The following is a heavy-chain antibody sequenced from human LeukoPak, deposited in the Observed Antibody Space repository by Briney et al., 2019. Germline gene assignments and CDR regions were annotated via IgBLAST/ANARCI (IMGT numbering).Heavy chain of an antibody. Sequence: ASVKVSCKASGYTFTGYYMHWVRQAPGQGLEWMGRINPNSGGTNYAQKLQGRVTMTRDTSISTAYMELSRLRSDDTAVYYCASLAVAGSLNDYWGQGTLVTVSS. CDR2: INPNSGGT. D-gene: IGHD6-19*01. V-gene: IGHV1-2*06. J-gene: IGHJ4*02. CDR1: GYTFTGYY. CDR3: ASLAVAGSLNDY.